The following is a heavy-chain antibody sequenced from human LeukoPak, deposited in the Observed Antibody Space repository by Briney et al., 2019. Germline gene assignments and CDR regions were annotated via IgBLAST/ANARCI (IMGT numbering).Heavy chain of an antibody. CDR2: ITGSGGFT. CDR1: GFTFSSYS. V-gene: IGHV3-23*01. Sequence: GGSLRLSCAASGFTFSSYSMNWVRQAPGKGLEWVSVITGSGGFTQYADSVKGRFTISRDNSKNTVYLQMNSLRVEDTALYYCVRSLDYWGQGTLVTVSS. CDR3: VRSLDY. J-gene: IGHJ4*02.